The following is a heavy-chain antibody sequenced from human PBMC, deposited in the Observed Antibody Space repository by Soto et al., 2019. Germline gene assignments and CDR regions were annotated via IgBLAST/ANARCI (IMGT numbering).Heavy chain of an antibody. Sequence: QVQLQESGPGLVKPSETLSLTCNVSGGSVSSGSYFWSWIRQPPGKGLEWIGYIYNSGNTKYNPSLKWRVTISADTSKHKFSLKLSSVTAADTAVYYCAREGRVATFDYWGQGSLVTVSS. CDR2: IYNSGNT. J-gene: IGHJ4*02. CDR1: GGSVSSGSYF. V-gene: IGHV4-61*01. CDR3: AREGRVATFDY. D-gene: IGHD5-12*01.